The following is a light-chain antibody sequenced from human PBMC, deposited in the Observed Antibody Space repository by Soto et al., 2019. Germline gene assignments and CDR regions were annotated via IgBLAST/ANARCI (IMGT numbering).Light chain of an antibody. CDR2: KAS. Sequence: DIPMTQSPSTLSASVGDRVTITCRASQSISSWLAWYQQKPGKAPKLLIYKASSLESGVPSRFSGSGSGTEFTLTISSLQPDDFATDYCQQYNGTFGQGTKVEIK. CDR1: QSISSW. CDR3: QQYNGT. J-gene: IGKJ1*01. V-gene: IGKV1-5*03.